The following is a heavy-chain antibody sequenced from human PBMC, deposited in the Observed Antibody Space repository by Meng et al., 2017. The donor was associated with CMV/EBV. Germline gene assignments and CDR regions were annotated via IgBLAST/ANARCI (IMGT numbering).Heavy chain of an antibody. D-gene: IGHD6-13*01. J-gene: IGHJ4*02. CDR1: GYTFTSYY. Sequence: VQSWAEVKKPGASVKVSCKVYGYTFTSYYMHGVRQAPGQGLEWMGIINPSGGSTSYAQKFQGRVTMTRDTSTSTVYMELSSLRSEDTAVYYCALAEYSSSLFDYWGQGTQVTVSS. CDR3: ALAEYSSSLFDY. V-gene: IGHV1-46*01. CDR2: INPSGGST.